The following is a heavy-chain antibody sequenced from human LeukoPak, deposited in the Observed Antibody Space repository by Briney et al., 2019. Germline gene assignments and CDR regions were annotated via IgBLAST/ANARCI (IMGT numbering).Heavy chain of an antibody. CDR3: ARSTTRALYRLFGELLNAPFDY. V-gene: IGHV4-39*07. CDR2: IYYSGNT. CDR1: GVSISSSNSY. J-gene: IGHJ4*02. Sequence: SETLSLTCTVSGVSISSSNSYWGWIRQPPGKGLEWIGSIYYSGNTYYNASLKCQVSISIDTSKNQFSLKLSSVTAADTAVYFCARSTTRALYRLFGELLNAPFDYWGQGTLVTVSS. D-gene: IGHD3-10*02.